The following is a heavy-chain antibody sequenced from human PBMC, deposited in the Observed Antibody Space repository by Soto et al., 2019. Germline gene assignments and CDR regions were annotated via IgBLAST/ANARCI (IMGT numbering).Heavy chain of an antibody. V-gene: IGHV3-30-3*02. CDR3: AKQFSGSSYYFDY. Sequence: QVQLVESGGGVVQPGRSLRLSCAASGFTFSTNAMHWVRQAPGKGLEWVAVISYDGSTRYYADSMKGRFTISRDNSKNTLYLQMNNLRAEDTAVYYCAKQFSGSSYYFDYWGQGTLVTVSS. J-gene: IGHJ4*02. CDR2: ISYDGSTR. CDR1: GFTFSTNA. D-gene: IGHD6-19*01.